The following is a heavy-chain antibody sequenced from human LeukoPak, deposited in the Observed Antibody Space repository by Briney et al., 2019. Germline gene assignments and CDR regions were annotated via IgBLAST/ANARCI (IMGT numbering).Heavy chain of an antibody. J-gene: IGHJ4*02. Sequence: SETLSLTCTVSGGSISSYYWSWIRQPPGKGLEWIGSIYYSGSTYYNPSLKSRVTISVDTSKNQFSLKLSSVTAADTAVYYCARHFHYDSSGYYSPFDFWGQGTLVTVSS. CDR1: GGSISSYY. D-gene: IGHD3-22*01. CDR3: ARHFHYDSSGYYSPFDF. V-gene: IGHV4-59*05. CDR2: IYYSGST.